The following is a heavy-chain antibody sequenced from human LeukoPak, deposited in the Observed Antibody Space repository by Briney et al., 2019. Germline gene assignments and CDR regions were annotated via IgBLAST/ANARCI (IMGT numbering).Heavy chain of an antibody. CDR1: GFTFSVYT. J-gene: IGHJ4*02. V-gene: IGHV3-21*01. CDR3: AKSIAVSGASDY. D-gene: IGHD6-19*01. CDR2: ISSSGTYI. Sequence: GGSLRLSCAASGFTFSVYTMNWVRLAPGKGLEWVSSISSSGTYIYYADSVKGRFTISRDNAKNSLHLQMNSLRGEDTAVYYCAKSIAVSGASDYWGQGTLVTVSS.